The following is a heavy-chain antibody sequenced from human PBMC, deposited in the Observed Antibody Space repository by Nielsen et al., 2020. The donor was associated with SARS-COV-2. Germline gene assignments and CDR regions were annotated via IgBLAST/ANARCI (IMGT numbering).Heavy chain of an antibody. Sequence: ASVKVSCKASGYTFTGFYIHWVRQAPGQGLEWMGRLNPNSGDTDYAPQFQGRVSMTRDTSITTAYLELRSLRSDDTAVYYCARDEPYNGGYLRLIDHWGQGTLVTVSS. D-gene: IGHD3-22*01. CDR1: GYTFTGFY. J-gene: IGHJ4*02. CDR2: LNPNSGDT. CDR3: ARDEPYNGGYLRLIDH. V-gene: IGHV1-2*06.